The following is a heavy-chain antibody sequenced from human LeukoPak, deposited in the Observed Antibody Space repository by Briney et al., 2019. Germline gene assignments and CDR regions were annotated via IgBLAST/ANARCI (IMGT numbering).Heavy chain of an antibody. V-gene: IGHV5-51*01. CDR2: LYPGDSET. CDR1: GYSFSSYW. D-gene: IGHD6-19*01. J-gene: IGHJ4*02. Sequence: GESLKISCKGSGYSFSSYWIGWVRQMSGKGLEWMGILYPGDSETGYSPSFQGQVTISADKSISTAYLQWSSLKASDTATYYCARRGSSGWFFDYWGQGTLVTVSS. CDR3: ARRGSSGWFFDY.